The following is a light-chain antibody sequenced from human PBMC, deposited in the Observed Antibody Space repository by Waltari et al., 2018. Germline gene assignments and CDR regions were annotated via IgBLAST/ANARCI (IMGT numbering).Light chain of an antibody. J-gene: IGKJ1*01. CDR1: QTIGNS. CDR2: YAS. V-gene: IGKV6-21*02. CDR3: HQTGALPWT. Sequence: EIVLTQSPDFQSETPKETVTITCRASQTIGNSLHWYQHKPDQSPKALIKYASQSMSGVPSRFSGSGSGTDFTLTINGLETEDAATYYCHQTGALPWTFGQGTKVEI.